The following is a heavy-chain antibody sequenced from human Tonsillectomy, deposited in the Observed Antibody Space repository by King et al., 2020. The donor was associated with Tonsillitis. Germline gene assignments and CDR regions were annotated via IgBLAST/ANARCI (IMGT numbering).Heavy chain of an antibody. D-gene: IGHD3-10*01. CDR1: GFTFSSYD. CDR3: ARETGEAYFDL. Sequence: VQLVESGGGLVQPGGSLRLSCAASGFTFSSYDMHWVRQATGKGLEGVSAMGTAGDTYYPGSVKGRLTISREKAKNSLYLQMNSLRAGDTAVYYCARETGEAYFDLWGRGTLVTVSS. J-gene: IGHJ2*01. V-gene: IGHV3-13*04. CDR2: MGTAGDT.